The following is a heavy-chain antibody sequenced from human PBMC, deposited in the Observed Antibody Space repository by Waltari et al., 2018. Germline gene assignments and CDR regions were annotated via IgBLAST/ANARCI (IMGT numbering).Heavy chain of an antibody. CDR1: GFTFSSYA. D-gene: IGHD3-22*01. V-gene: IGHV3-23*01. CDR3: AKETDYYDSSGYPPQLFDY. Sequence: EVQLLESGGGLVQPGGSLRLSCAASGFTFSSYAMSWVRQAPGKGLGWVSAFSGRGGGTNYAGSVKGRFTISRDNSKNTLYLQMNSLRAEDTAVYYCAKETDYYDSSGYPPQLFDYWGQGTLVTVSS. CDR2: FSGRGGGT. J-gene: IGHJ4*02.